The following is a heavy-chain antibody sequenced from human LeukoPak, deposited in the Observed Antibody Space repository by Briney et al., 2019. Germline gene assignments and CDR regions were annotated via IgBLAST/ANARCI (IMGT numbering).Heavy chain of an antibody. CDR1: GFAFSSYE. Sequence: GGSLRLSCAASGFAFSSYETNWVRQAPGKGLEWVSYISSSGSTVYYADSVKGRFTISRDNAKNSLYLQMSSLRAEDTAVYYCARQGMVRGVINPPFDYWGQGTLVTVSS. D-gene: IGHD3-10*01. V-gene: IGHV3-48*03. CDR3: ARQGMVRGVINPPFDY. J-gene: IGHJ4*02. CDR2: ISSSGSTV.